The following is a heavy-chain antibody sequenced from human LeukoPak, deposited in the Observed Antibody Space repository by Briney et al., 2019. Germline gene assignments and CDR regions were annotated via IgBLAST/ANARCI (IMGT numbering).Heavy chain of an antibody. V-gene: IGHV4-59*01. CDR3: ARAGTDTDPFDP. D-gene: IGHD6-13*01. J-gene: IGHJ5*02. CDR2: IYYSGST. Sequence: WETLSLTCTVSGGSISSYYWSWIRQPPGKGLEWIGYIYYSGSTNYNPSLKSRVTISVDTSKNQFSLKLSSVTAADTAVYYCARAGTDTDPFDPWGQGTLVTVSS. CDR1: GGSISSYY.